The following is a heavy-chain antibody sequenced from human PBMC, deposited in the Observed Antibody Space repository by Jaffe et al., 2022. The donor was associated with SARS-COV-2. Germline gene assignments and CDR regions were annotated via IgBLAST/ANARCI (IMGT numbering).Heavy chain of an antibody. CDR3: ARGRAGDFTGHYDYLWGNYRLEPFDN. V-gene: IGHV1-69*01. Sequence: QVQLMQSGAEVKKPGSSVKVSCKSSGGTFSSYEITWVRQAPGQGLEWMGGIIPLFGTVKYAQKFQGRVTITADESTSTAYMELGSLTSEDTAVYYCARGRAGDFTGHYDYLWGNYRLEPFDNWGQGTRVTVSS. CDR2: IIPLFGTV. CDR1: GGTFSSYE. D-gene: IGHD3-16*02. J-gene: IGHJ4*02.